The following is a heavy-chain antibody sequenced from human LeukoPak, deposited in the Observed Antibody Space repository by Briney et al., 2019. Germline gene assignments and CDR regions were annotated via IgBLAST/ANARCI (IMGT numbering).Heavy chain of an antibody. V-gene: IGHV3-30*02. CDR3: ARDWGTSSLYLVS. J-gene: IGHJ4*02. Sequence: GGSLRLSCAASGFSFTKTGMHWVRQAPGKGLEWVAFIRYDGSNKYYADSVKGRLSISRDNSKNTLYLQMNSLRSEDTAVYYCARDWGTSSLYLVSWGQGTLVTVSS. D-gene: IGHD6-6*01. CDR2: IRYDGSNK. CDR1: GFSFTKTG.